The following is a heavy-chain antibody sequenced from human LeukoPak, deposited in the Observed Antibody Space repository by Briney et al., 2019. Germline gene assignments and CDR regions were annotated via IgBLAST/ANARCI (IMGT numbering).Heavy chain of an antibody. Sequence: SETLPLTCIVSGGSISSYYWNWIRQPPGKGLEWIGYIYYSGSTRYNPSLMSRVTISVDTSKNQFSLKLSSVTAADTAVYYCARDLAVPGSWYFDLWGRGTLVTVSS. D-gene: IGHD6-19*01. J-gene: IGHJ2*01. CDR3: ARDLAVPGSWYFDL. CDR1: GGSISSYY. CDR2: IYYSGST. V-gene: IGHV4-59*01.